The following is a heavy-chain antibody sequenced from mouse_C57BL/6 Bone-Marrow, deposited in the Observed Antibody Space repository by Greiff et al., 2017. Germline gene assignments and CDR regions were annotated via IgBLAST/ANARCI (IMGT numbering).Heavy chain of an antibody. Sequence: EVMLVESGGGLVKPGGSLKLSCAASGFTFSDYGMHWVRQAPEKGLEWVAYISSGSSTIYYADTVKGRFTISRDNAKNTLFLQMTSPRSEDTAMDYCARGYYVGYWGKGTTLTVSS. CDR2: ISSGSSTI. CDR3: ARGYYVGY. J-gene: IGHJ2*01. CDR1: GFTFSDYG. V-gene: IGHV5-17*01.